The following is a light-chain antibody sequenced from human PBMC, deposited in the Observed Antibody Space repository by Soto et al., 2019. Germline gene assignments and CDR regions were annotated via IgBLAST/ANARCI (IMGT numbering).Light chain of an antibody. Sequence: EIVLTQSPATLSLSPGERATLSCRASQTINTYLAWYQHKPGQAPRLLICDASTRATGIPPRFSGSGSGTDLTLTIRSLEPEHCAPYFCQQRGNWPHFGQGTRLEIK. CDR3: QQRGNWPH. CDR2: DAS. CDR1: QTINTY. V-gene: IGKV3-11*01. J-gene: IGKJ5*01.